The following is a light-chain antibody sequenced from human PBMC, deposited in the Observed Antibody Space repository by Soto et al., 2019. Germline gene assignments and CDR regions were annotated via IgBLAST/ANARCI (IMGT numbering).Light chain of an antibody. CDR3: QQYDSLPRT. CDR2: AIS. Sequence: EIVLTQSPGTLSLSPGERATLSCRASHTISSSYLAWYQQKPGQAPRLLMYAISSRATGIPDRFSGCGSGTDFTLTITRLEPEDVAVYYCQQYDSLPRTFGQGTKVDIK. V-gene: IGKV3-20*01. J-gene: IGKJ1*01. CDR1: HTISSSY.